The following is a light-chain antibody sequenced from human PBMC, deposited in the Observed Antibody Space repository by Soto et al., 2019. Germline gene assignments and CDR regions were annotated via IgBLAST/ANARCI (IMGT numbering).Light chain of an antibody. CDR2: KAS. CDR3: QQYHNYAYT. CDR1: QSISNS. V-gene: IGKV1-5*03. J-gene: IGKJ1*01. Sequence: DIQMAQSPSTLSASVRDRLTITCRASQSISNSLAWYQQKPGKAPKLLIYKASNLEGGVPSRFSGSGSGTEFTLTISSLRPDDFATYYCQQYHNYAYTFGQGAKVDIK.